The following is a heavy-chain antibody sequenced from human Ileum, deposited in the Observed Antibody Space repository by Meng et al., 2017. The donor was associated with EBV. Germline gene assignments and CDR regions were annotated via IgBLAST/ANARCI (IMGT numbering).Heavy chain of an antibody. CDR1: VDAISSGGYC. CDR2: IYYSGNT. J-gene: IGHJ4*02. D-gene: IGHD1-14*01. Sequence: QVRLQGSGPRQWKPPQTLSLTCTVSVDAISSGGYCWSWIRQPPGKGLEWIGYIYYSGNTYYKPSLKSRVTMSVDTSKNQFSLKLSSVTAADTAVYYCARSLTTPYYFDDWGQGTLVTVSS. V-gene: IGHV4-30-4*01. CDR3: ARSLTTPYYFDD.